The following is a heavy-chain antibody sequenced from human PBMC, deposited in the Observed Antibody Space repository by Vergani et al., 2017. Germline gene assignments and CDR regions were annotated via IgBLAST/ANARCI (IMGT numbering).Heavy chain of an antibody. J-gene: IGHJ6*02. CDR3: AKANPRNRXYDYLYYYHAMDV. CDR2: ISGSGGST. Sequence: EVQMLESGGDLVQPGGSLRLSCAASGFTFNHYAMNWVRPAPGKGLEWVSGISGSGGSTYYAGSVKGRFTISRDSSKNTLYLQVNSLSAGDSTVYYCAKANPRNRXYDYLYYYHAMDVGGQGTTVTVSS. D-gene: IGHD5-12*01. CDR1: GFTFNHYA. V-gene: IGHV3-23*01.